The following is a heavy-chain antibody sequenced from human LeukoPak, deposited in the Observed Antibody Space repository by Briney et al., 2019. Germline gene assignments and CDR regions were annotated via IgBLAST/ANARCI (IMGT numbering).Heavy chain of an antibody. CDR1: GFTLDDYA. Sequence: SGRSLRLSCAASGFTLDDYAMHWVRQAPGKGLEWVSGISWNSVNIGYADSVKGRFTISRDNAKNSLYLQMNSLRAKDMALYYCAKGTMIVVAVGDYFDYWGQGTLVTVSS. CDR2: ISWNSVNI. D-gene: IGHD3-22*01. CDR3: AKGTMIVVAVGDYFDY. V-gene: IGHV3-9*03. J-gene: IGHJ4*02.